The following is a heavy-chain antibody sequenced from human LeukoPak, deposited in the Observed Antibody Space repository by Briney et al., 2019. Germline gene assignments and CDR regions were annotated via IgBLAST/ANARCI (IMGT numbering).Heavy chain of an antibody. J-gene: IGHJ6*03. D-gene: IGHD1-1*01. CDR1: GFCISTNDYF. V-gene: IGHV4-39*07. Sequence: SETLSLTCTVSGFCISTNDYFWGWIRQPPGMGLEWIGSISYSESSQYNPSLKSRVTISVDRSKNQFSLKLSSVTAADTAVYYWARTGAHNFHYYVAVGGKGTRVTVS. CDR2: ISYSESS. CDR3: ARTGAHNFHYYVAV.